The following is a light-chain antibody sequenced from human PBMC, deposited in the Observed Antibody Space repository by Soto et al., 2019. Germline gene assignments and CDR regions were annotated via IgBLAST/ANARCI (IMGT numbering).Light chain of an antibody. J-gene: IGKJ5*01. CDR3: QQYNTYST. Sequence: IQMSQSPSTLSASVGDSVTLPCRASQNIRNLLAWYQQKPGKAPNPLIYDASSLKSGVPSRFSGSGSGTEFTLTISSLQPDDFATYYCQQYNTYSTFGQGTRLEI. CDR2: DAS. V-gene: IGKV1-5*01. CDR1: QNIRNL.